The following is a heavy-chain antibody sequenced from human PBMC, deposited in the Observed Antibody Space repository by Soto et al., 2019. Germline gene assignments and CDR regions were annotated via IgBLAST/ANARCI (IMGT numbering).Heavy chain of an antibody. CDR3: ARGGVSLQLWPLGSLYYYYYYGMDV. CDR2: INPSGGST. D-gene: IGHD5-18*01. V-gene: IGHV1-46*01. J-gene: IGHJ6*02. CDR1: GYTFTSYY. Sequence: ASVKVSCKASGYTFTSYYMHWVRQAPGQGLEWMGIINPSGGSTSYAQKFQGRVTMTRDTSISTAYMELSRLRSDDTAVYYCARGGVSLQLWPLGSLYYYYYYGMDVWGQGTTVTVSS.